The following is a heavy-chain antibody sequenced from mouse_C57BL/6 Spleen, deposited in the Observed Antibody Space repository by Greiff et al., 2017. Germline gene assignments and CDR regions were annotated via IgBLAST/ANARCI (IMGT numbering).Heavy chain of an antibody. J-gene: IGHJ4*01. Sequence: EVKLQESGPGLVKPSQSLSLTCSVTGYSITSGYYWNWIRQFPGNKLEWMGYISYDGSNNYNPSLKNRISITRDTSKNQFFLKLNSVTTEDTATYYCARDGTGTDAMDYWGQGTSVTVSS. CDR3: ARDGTGTDAMDY. V-gene: IGHV3-6*01. CDR1: GYSITSGYY. D-gene: IGHD4-1*01. CDR2: ISYDGSN.